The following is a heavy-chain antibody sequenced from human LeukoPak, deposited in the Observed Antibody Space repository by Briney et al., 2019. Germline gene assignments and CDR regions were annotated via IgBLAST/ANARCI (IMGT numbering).Heavy chain of an antibody. D-gene: IGHD3-10*02. V-gene: IGHV4-39*01. CDR2: IYYSGST. CDR1: GGSISSSSSY. Sequence: SETLSLTCTVSGGSISSSSSYWGWIRQPPGKGLEWIGSIYYSGSTYYNPSLKSRVTISVDTSKNQFSLKLSSVTAADTAVYYCARHVPGFDYWGQGTLVTVSS. CDR3: ARHVPGFDY. J-gene: IGHJ4*02.